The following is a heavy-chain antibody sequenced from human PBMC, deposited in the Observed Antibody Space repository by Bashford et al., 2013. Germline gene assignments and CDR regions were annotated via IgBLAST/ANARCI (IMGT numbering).Heavy chain of an antibody. V-gene: IGHV3-23*01. D-gene: IGHD6-19*01. J-gene: IGHJ4*02. CDR2: ISGSGGST. Sequence: VRQAPGKGLEWVSAISGSGGSTNYADSVKGRFTISRDNSKNSLYLQVNSLRAEDTAVYFCARVPRGYSGDWYENHFDYWGQGTLVTVSS. CDR3: ARVPRGYSGDWYENHFDY.